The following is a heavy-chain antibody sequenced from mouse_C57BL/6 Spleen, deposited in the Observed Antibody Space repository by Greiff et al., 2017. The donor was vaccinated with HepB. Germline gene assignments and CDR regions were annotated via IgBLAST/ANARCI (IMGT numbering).Heavy chain of an antibody. CDR1: GFTFSSYA. Sequence: EVQGVESGGGLVKPGGSLKLSCAASGFTFSSYAMSWVRQTPEKRLEWVATISDGGSYTYYPDNVKGRCTISRDNAKNNLYLQMSHLTSEDTAMYYGARGRDYDAFDYWGQGTTLTVSS. V-gene: IGHV5-4*01. D-gene: IGHD2-4*01. CDR2: ISDGGSYT. J-gene: IGHJ2*01. CDR3: ARGRDYDAFDY.